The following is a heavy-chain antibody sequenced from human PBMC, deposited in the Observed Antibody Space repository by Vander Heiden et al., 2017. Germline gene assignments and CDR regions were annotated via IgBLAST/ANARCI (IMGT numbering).Heavy chain of an antibody. V-gene: IGHV4-34*01. Sequence: QVQLQQWGAGLLKPSETLSLTCAVYGGSFSGYYWSWIRQPPGKGLEWIGEINHSGSTNYNPSLKRRVTISVDTSKNQFSMKLSSVTAADTAVYYCARANGRRYSYGSGYFDYWGQGTLVTVSS. J-gene: IGHJ4*02. CDR3: ARANGRRYSYGSGYFDY. D-gene: IGHD5-18*01. CDR2: INHSGST. CDR1: GGSFSGYY.